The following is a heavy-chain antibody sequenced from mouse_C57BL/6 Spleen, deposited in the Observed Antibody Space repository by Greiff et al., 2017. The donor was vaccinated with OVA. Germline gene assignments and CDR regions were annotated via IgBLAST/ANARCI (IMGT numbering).Heavy chain of an antibody. Sequence: QVQLKESGPELVKPGASVKISCKASGYAFSSSWMNWVKQRPGKGLEWIGRIYPGDGDTNYNGKFKGKATLTADKSSSTAYMQLSSLTSEDSAVYFCAGYGNYVSWFAYWGQGTLVTVSA. CDR2: IYPGDGDT. D-gene: IGHD2-1*01. CDR3: AGYGNYVSWFAY. J-gene: IGHJ3*01. V-gene: IGHV1-82*01. CDR1: GYAFSSSW.